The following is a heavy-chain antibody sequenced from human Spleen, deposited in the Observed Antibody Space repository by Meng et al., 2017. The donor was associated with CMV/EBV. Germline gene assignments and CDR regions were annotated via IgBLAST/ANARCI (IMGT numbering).Heavy chain of an antibody. CDR1: SSGEDY. J-gene: IGHJ5*02. CDR2: IYDSGSN. V-gene: IGHV4-31*02. D-gene: IGHD1-7*01. CDR3: ARENLIPGTTGVYDGFDP. Sequence: SSGEDYGSWIRQHPGKGMEGIGYIYDSGSNYYNPSRKSRDTISVDTAKNQCALKLSAVTAADTAVYDCARENLIPGTTGVYDGFDPWGQGTLVTVSS.